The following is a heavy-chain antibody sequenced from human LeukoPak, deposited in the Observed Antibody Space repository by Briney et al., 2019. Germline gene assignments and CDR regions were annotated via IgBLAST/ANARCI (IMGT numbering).Heavy chain of an antibody. CDR2: IWYDGSNK. CDR3: ARDHVEMATMVLN. V-gene: IGHV3-33*08. CDR1: GFTFSRNW. D-gene: IGHD5-24*01. J-gene: IGHJ4*02. Sequence: GGSLRLSCAASGFTFSRNWMHWVRQAPGKGLEWVAVIWYDGSNKYYADSVKGRFTISRDNSKNTLYLQMNSLRAEDTAVYYCARDHVEMATMVLNWGQGTLVTVSS.